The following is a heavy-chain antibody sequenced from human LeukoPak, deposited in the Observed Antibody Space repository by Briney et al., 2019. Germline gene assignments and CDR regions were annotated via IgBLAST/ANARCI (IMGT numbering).Heavy chain of an antibody. V-gene: IGHV3-23*01. CDR2: ISGSGGST. Sequence: GGSLRLSCAASGFTFSSYAMSWVRQAPGKGLEWVSVISGSGGSTYYADSVKGRFTISRDNSKNTLYLQMNSLRAEDTAVYYCATERGYSYGYGRFDYWGQGTLVTVSS. CDR1: GFTFSSYA. D-gene: IGHD5-18*01. J-gene: IGHJ4*02. CDR3: ATERGYSYGYGRFDY.